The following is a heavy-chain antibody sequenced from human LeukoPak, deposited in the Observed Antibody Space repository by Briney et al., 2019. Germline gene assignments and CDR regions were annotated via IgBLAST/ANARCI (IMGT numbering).Heavy chain of an antibody. CDR1: GFIVSDNY. CDR2: INGDGSGT. V-gene: IGHV3-74*01. Sequence: GGSLRLSCAASGFIVSDNYMNWVRQAPGKGLVWVSRINGDGSGTIYADSVKGRFTISRDNAKDTLYLQMNSLRAEDTAVYYCARDGSLPDYWGQGTLVTVSS. D-gene: IGHD2-15*01. CDR3: ARDGSLPDY. J-gene: IGHJ4*02.